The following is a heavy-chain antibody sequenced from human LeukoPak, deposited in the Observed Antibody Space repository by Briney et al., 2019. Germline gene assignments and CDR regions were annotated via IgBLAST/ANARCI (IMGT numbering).Heavy chain of an antibody. CDR2: ISSSGGTT. Sequence: GGSVPHPRSASGFTLSTYAVNWVRQATGKALEWVSAISSSGGTTYYADSVKGRFSISRDNSKNTAYLQMNSLRVEDTAVYYCAKDRNAWPSNFDSCGQGTTVTVSA. J-gene: IGHJ4*02. V-gene: IGHV3-23*01. CDR1: GFTLSTYA. CDR3: AKDRNAWPSNFDS. D-gene: IGHD1-14*01.